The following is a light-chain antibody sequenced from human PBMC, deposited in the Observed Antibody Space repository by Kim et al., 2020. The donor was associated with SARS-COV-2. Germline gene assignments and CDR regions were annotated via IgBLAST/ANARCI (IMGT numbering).Light chain of an antibody. CDR1: QSVSSN. Sequence: LSPGERATLSCRASQSVSSNLAWYQQKPGQAPRLLIYDASNRATGIPARFSGSGSGTDFTLTISSLESEDFAVYYCQQRSNWPLTFGGGTKVEIK. CDR2: DAS. V-gene: IGKV3-11*01. J-gene: IGKJ4*02. CDR3: QQRSNWPLT.